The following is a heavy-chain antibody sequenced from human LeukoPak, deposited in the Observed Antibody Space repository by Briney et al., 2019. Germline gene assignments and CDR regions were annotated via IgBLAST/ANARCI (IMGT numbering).Heavy chain of an antibody. J-gene: IGHJ2*01. CDR3: ARGGVGSGWSDYWYFDL. CDR2: IKQDGSEK. D-gene: IGHD6-19*01. Sequence: GGSLRLSCAASGFTFSSYWMSWVRQAPGKGLEWVANIKQDGSEKYYVDSVKGRFTISRDNAKNLLYLQMNSLRAEDTAVYYCARGGVGSGWSDYWYFDLWGRGTLVTVSS. V-gene: IGHV3-7*03. CDR1: GFTFSSYW.